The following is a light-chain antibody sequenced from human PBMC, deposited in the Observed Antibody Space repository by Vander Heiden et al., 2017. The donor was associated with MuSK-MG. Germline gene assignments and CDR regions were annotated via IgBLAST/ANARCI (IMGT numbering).Light chain of an antibody. J-gene: IGLJ2*01. Sequence: QSAMTQPASVSGSPGQAITISCTRTRSDVGGYNYVSWYQQHPGKAPKLMNYDVSNRPSGVSNRFSGSKSGNTASLTISGLQAEDEADYYCSSYTSSSTRVFGGGTKLTVL. CDR3: SSYTSSSTRV. CDR2: DVS. V-gene: IGLV2-14*03. CDR1: RSDVGGYNY.